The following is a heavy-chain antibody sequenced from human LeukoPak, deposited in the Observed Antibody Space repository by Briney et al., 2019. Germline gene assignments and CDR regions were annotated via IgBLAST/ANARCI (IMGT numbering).Heavy chain of an antibody. V-gene: IGHV3-21*01. CDR2: ISSSSSYI. Sequence: GGSLRLSCAASGCTFSSYSMNWVPQAPGKGLEWVSSISSSSSYIYYADSVKGRFTISRDNAKNSLYLQMNSLRAEDTAVYYCARNLRFLEWLIDYWGQGTLVTVSS. D-gene: IGHD3-3*01. J-gene: IGHJ4*02. CDR3: ARNLRFLEWLIDY. CDR1: GCTFSSYS.